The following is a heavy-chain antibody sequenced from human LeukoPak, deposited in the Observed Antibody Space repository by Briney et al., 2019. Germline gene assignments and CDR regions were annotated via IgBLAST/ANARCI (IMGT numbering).Heavy chain of an antibody. CDR3: ARGIAAAGTSSDAFDI. CDR1: GYTFTSYG. Sequence: ASAKVSCKASGYTFTSYGISWVRQAPGQGLEWMGWISAYNGNTNYAQKLQGRVTMTTDTSTSTAYMELRSLRSDDTAVYYCARGIAAAGTSSDAFDIWGQGTMVTVSS. D-gene: IGHD6-13*01. J-gene: IGHJ3*02. CDR2: ISAYNGNT. V-gene: IGHV1-18*01.